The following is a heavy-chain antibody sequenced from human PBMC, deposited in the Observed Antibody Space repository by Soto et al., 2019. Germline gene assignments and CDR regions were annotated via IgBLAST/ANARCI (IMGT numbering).Heavy chain of an antibody. J-gene: IGHJ5*02. CDR3: ARIPFWSTYYARFDP. CDR1: GGSLSGYY. V-gene: IGHV4-34*01. Sequence: SLTCAVYGGSLSGYYWTWIRKPPGKGLEWIGEINYPGTTNYSPSLKSRVTMSVGTSQNQFSLKMTSVTAADTAVYYCARIPFWSTYYARFDPWGQGTLVTAPQ. CDR2: INYPGTT. D-gene: IGHD3-3*01.